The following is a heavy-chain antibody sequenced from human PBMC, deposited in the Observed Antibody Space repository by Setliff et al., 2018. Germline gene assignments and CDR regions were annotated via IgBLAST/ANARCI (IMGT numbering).Heavy chain of an antibody. J-gene: IGHJ5*02. CDR3: ARAGPTVTFFRVLVISWWDP. V-gene: IGHV4-34*01. CDR2: INHSGST. Sequence: PSETLSLTCAVYGGSFSVYYWSGIRQPPGQGLEWIGEINHSGSTNYNRSLRSRVSISVDTSKNQFSLKLSSVTAADTATYYCARAGPTVTFFRVLVISWWDPWGQGSLVTVSS. CDR1: GGSFSVYY. D-gene: IGHD3-3*01.